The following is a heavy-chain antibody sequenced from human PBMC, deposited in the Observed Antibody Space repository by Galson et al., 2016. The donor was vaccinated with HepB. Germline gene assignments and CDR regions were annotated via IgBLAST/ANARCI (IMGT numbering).Heavy chain of an antibody. V-gene: IGHV4-4*02. CDR2: IYHSGST. CDR1: GGSISSNNW. J-gene: IGHJ2*01. CDR3: ARCLWTEFAYWYFEL. Sequence: SETLSLTCAVSGGSISSNNWWSWVRQPPGKGLEWIGEIYHSGSTNYNPSLKSRVTISVDKSKKQFSLKLTSVTAADTAVYYCARCLWTEFAYWYFELWGRVTLVTVSS. D-gene: IGHD2-21*01.